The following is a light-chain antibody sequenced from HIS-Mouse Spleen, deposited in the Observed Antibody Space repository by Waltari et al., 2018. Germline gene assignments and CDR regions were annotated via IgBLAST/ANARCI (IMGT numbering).Light chain of an antibody. CDR2: EGS. CDR1: SSDVGGYNL. CDR3: CSYAGSYTVV. V-gene: IGLV2-23*01. Sequence: QSALTQPASVSGSPGQSITISCTGTSSDVGGYNLVSWYQQHPGKAPKLMIYEGSKRPSGVSNRFSGSKSGNTASLTISGLQAEDEADYYCCSYAGSYTVVFGGGTKLTVL. J-gene: IGLJ2*01.